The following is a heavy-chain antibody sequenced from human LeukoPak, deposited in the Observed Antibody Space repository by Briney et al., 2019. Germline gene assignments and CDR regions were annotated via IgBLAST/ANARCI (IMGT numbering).Heavy chain of an antibody. V-gene: IGHV3-23*01. CDR3: AKALRGAYYYDSSGYP. D-gene: IGHD3-22*01. Sequence: GGSLRLSCAASGFTFSSYAMSWVRQAPGKGLEWVSAISGSGGSTYYADSVKGRFTISRDNSKNTLYLQMNSLGAEDTAVYYCAKALRGAYYYDSSGYPWGQGTLVTVSS. J-gene: IGHJ5*02. CDR2: ISGSGGST. CDR1: GFTFSSYA.